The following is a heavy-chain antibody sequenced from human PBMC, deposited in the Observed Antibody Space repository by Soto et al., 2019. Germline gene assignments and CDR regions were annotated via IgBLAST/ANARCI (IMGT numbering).Heavy chain of an antibody. D-gene: IGHD3-3*01. V-gene: IGHV3-21*01. CDR3: ARGITIFGVANYYMDV. Sequence: QAPGKGLEWVSSISSSSSYIYYADSVKGRFTISRDNAKNSLYLQMNSLRAEDTAVYYCARGITIFGVANYYMDVWGKGTTVTVSS. J-gene: IGHJ6*03. CDR2: ISSSSSYI.